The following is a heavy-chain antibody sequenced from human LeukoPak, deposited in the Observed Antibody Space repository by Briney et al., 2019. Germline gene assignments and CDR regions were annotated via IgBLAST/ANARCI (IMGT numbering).Heavy chain of an antibody. J-gene: IGHJ4*02. D-gene: IGHD3-9*01. V-gene: IGHV4-30-2*01. Sequence: PSETLSLTCAVSGGSISSGGYSWSWIRQPPGKGLEWIGYFYHSGSTYYIPSLKSRVTISVDRSKHQFSLKLSSVTAADTAVYYCARASLLRYFEGFDYWGQGTLVTVSS. CDR3: ARASLLRYFEGFDY. CDR2: FYHSGST. CDR1: GGSISSGGYS.